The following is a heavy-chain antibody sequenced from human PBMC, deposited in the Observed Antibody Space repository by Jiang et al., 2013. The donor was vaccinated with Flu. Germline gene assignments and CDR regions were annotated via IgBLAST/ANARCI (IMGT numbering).Heavy chain of an antibody. CDR3: ATGPYHGTIGYFDL. D-gene: IGHD1-7*01. V-gene: IGHV4-31*03. CDR2: IYYSGTT. CDR1: GGSISSGGYY. Sequence: GPGLVKPSQTLSLTCTVSGGSISSGGYYWSWIRQHPGKGLEWIGYIYYSGTTYYSPSLKSRVTISVDTSKNHFSLKLSSVTAADTAVYYCATGPYHGTIGYFDLWGRGTLVTVSS. J-gene: IGHJ2*01.